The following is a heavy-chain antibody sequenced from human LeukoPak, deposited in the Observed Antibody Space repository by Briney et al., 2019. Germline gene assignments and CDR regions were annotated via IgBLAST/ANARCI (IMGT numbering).Heavy chain of an antibody. D-gene: IGHD1-14*01. J-gene: IGHJ6*03. CDR3: ARGPVPRSPYCYMEV. Sequence: GASVKVSCKASGYTFTSYDINWVRQATGQGLEWMGWMNPNSGNTGYAQKFQGRVTMTRNTSISTAYMELSSLRSEDTAVYYCARGPVPRSPYCYMEVWGKGTTVTVSS. CDR1: GYTFTSYD. V-gene: IGHV1-8*01. CDR2: MNPNSGNT.